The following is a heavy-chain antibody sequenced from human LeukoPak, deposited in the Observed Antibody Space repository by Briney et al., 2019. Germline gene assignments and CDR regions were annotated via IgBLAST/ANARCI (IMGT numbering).Heavy chain of an antibody. D-gene: IGHD3-22*01. J-gene: IGHJ5*02. V-gene: IGHV4-30-4*01. CDR1: GGSISSGDYY. CDR2: MYYSGSN. CDR3: ARPYYYDSRIVP. Sequence: PSETLSLTRTVSGGSISSGDYYWSSIRQPPGRGLGWIAYMYYSGSNYNNPSLKSRVTMSADTSKNQLSLKLSSVTAADTAVYYCARPYYYDSRIVPGGQGILITVSS.